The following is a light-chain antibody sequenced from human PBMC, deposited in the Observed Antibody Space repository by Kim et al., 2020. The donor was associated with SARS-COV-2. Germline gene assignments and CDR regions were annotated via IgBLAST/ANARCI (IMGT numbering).Light chain of an antibody. CDR2: EDY. Sequence: GKAVTVATTRSSDNIASNFVQWYQQRPGSSPTIVIYEDYQRPSGVPDRFAGSIARSADSASLTISGLKAEDEADYYCQSYDATNQVFGGGTQLTVL. J-gene: IGLJ3*02. V-gene: IGLV6-57*01. CDR3: QSYDATNQV. CDR1: SDNIASNF.